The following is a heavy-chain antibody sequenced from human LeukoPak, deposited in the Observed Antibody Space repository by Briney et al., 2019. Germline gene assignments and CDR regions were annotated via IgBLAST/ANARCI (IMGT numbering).Heavy chain of an antibody. CDR1: GGSFSDYY. CDR3: ARGLLSPLPQ. D-gene: IGHD3-3*01. CDR2: INHSGST. Sequence: SETLSLTCAVYGGSFSDYYWSWIRQPPGKGLEWIGEINHSGSTNYNPSLKSRVTISVDTSKNQFSLKLSSVTAADTAVYYCARGLLSPLPQWGQGTMVTVSS. V-gene: IGHV4-34*01. J-gene: IGHJ3*01.